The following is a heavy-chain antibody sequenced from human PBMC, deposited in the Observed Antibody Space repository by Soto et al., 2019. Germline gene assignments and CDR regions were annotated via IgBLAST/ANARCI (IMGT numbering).Heavy chain of an antibody. J-gene: IGHJ5*02. CDR1: GGSISSGGYS. CDR3: ARWFDP. V-gene: IGHV4-30-2*01. Sequence: QLQLQESGSGLVKPSQTLSLTCAVSGGSISSGGYSWSWIRQPPGKGLEWIGYISHSGSTYYNPSLKGRVTISGDRSKNRFSLKLSSVTAAVTAVYYCARWFDPWGQGTLVSVSS. CDR2: ISHSGST.